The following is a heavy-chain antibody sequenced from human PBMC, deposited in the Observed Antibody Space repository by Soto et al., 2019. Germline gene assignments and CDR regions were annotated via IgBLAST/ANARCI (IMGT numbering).Heavy chain of an antibody. CDR2: IYYSGST. J-gene: IGHJ3*02. CDR1: GGSISSGGYS. V-gene: IGHV4-31*11. D-gene: IGHD3-10*01. CDR3: ARDLRITMVRGQRGAFDI. Sequence: PSETLSLTRAVSGGSISSGGYSWSWIRQPPGKGLEWIGYIYYSGSTYYNPSLKSRVTISVDTSKNQFSLKLSSVTAADTAVYYCARDLRITMVRGQRGAFDIWGQGTMVTVSS.